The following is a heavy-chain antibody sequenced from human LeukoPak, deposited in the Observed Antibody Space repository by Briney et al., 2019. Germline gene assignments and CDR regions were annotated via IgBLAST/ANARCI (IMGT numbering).Heavy chain of an antibody. CDR1: GYTFTSYY. J-gene: IGHJ5*02. Sequence: ASVKVSCKASGYTFTSYYMHWVRQAPGQGLEWMGIINPSGGSTSYAQKFQGRVTMTRDTSTSTVYMELSSLRSEDTAVCYCAREGSRSSMDDDRAIDPWGQGTLVTVSS. V-gene: IGHV1-46*01. CDR3: AREGSRSSMDDDRAIDP. CDR2: INPSGGST. D-gene: IGHD2-2*01.